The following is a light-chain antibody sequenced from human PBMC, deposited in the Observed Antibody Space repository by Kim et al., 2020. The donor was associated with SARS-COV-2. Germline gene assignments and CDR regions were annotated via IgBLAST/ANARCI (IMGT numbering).Light chain of an antibody. CDR1: TSNIGSHS. CDR2: SNN. J-gene: IGLJ3*02. CDR3: AAWDDSLNNWM. Sequence: QSVLTQPPSASGTPGQRVTISCSGSTSNIGSHSVNWYQQVPGTAPKLLIYSNNQRPSGVPDRFSGSKSGTSVSLAISGLQSEDEADYYCAAWDDSLNNWMFGGGTQLTVL. V-gene: IGLV1-44*01.